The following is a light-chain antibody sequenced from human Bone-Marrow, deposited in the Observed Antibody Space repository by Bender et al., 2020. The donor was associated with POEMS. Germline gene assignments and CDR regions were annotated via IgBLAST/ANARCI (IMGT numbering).Light chain of an antibody. J-gene: IGLJ3*02. CDR2: YDD. V-gene: IGLV1-36*01. CDR3: SAWDDSLSGWV. CDR1: SSNIGNHG. Sequence: QSVVTQPPSLSEAPRQRVTISCSGSSSNIGNHGVNWYQQLPGEAPKLLIYYDDLLTPGVSDRFSASKSVTSASMAMSELQSEDDALYYCSAWDDSLSGWVFGGGTKLTVL.